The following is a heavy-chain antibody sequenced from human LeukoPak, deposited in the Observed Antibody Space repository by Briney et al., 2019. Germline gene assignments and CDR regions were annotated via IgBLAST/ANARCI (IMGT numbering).Heavy chain of an antibody. Sequence: GGSLRLSCAASGFTFDDYAMHGVGQAPGKGLEGVSGISWNSGSIVYADSVKGRFTISRDNAKNSLYLQRNSRREGETGLYSCAKDFLYDISGYQLGYFDYWGQGTLVTVSS. CDR1: GFTFDDYA. V-gene: IGHV3-9*01. CDR2: ISWNSGSI. D-gene: IGHD3-22*01. CDR3: AKDFLYDISGYQLGYFDY. J-gene: IGHJ4*02.